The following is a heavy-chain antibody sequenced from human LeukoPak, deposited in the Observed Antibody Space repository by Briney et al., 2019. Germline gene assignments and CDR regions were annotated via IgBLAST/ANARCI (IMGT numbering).Heavy chain of an antibody. J-gene: IGHJ4*02. CDR3: ARESRLTFGFDY. CDR1: GYTFTSYA. D-gene: IGHD3/OR15-3a*01. Sequence: ASVKVSCKASGYTFTSYAMHWVRQAPGQRLEWMGWINAGNGNTKYSQKFQGRVTITRDTSASTAYMELSSLRSEDTAVYYCARESRLTFGFDYWGQGTLVTVSS. CDR2: INAGNGNT. V-gene: IGHV1-3*01.